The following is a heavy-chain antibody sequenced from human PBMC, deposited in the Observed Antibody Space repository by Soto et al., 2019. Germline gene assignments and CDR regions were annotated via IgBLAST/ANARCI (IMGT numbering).Heavy chain of an antibody. D-gene: IGHD3-16*01. CDR2: IYYSGLT. Sequence: PSETRYLTCIVSGGSMRSEVYYWIWTRQHPGKVLEWIGYIYYSGLTDYNPSLKSRPTISVDKSKNEFYLKMRSVTAADTAVYYCAYLRGDWFDPWGQGTLVTVSS. CDR1: GGSMRSEVYY. CDR3: AYLRGDWFDP. J-gene: IGHJ5*02. V-gene: IGHV4-30-4*01.